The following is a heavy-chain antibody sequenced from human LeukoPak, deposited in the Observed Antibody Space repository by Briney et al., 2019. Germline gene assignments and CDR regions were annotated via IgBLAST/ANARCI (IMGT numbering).Heavy chain of an antibody. CDR1: GFTFSDYY. CDR3: ARHSENNKLYYYMDV. D-gene: IGHD1/OR15-1a*01. V-gene: IGHV3-11*01. J-gene: IGHJ6*03. Sequence: GGSLRLSCAASGFTFSDYYMSWIRQAPGKGLEWVSYISSSGSTIYYADSVKGRFTISRDNAKNSLYLQMNSLRAEDTAVYYCARHSENNKLYYYMDVWGKGTTVTVSS. CDR2: ISSSGSTI.